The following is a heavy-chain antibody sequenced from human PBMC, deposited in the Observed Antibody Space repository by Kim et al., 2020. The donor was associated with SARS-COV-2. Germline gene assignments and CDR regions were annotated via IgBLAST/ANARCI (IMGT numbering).Heavy chain of an antibody. CDR3: AKDRALPAGTIKYYYGMDV. D-gene: IGHD6-13*01. J-gene: IGHJ6*02. Sequence: GRFTISRDNSKNSLYLQMNSLRTEDTALYYCAKDRALPAGTIKYYYGMDVWGQGTTVTVS. V-gene: IGHV3-43*01.